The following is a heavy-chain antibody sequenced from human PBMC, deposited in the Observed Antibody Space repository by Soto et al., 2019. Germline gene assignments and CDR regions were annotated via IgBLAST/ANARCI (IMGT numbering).Heavy chain of an antibody. D-gene: IGHD3-3*01. CDR2: ISAYNGNT. CDR1: GYTFTSYG. CDR3: ARTRERFWSGYYLPGWFDP. V-gene: IGHV1-18*01. Sequence: ASVKVSCKASGYTFTSYGISWVRQAPGQGLEWMGWISAYNGNTNYAQKLQGRVTMTTDKSTSTAYMELRSLRSDDTAVYYCARTRERFWSGYYLPGWFDPWGQGTLVTVSS. J-gene: IGHJ5*02.